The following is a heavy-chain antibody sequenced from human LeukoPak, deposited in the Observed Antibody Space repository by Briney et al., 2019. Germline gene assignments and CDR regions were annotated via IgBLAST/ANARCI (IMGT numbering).Heavy chain of an antibody. CDR2: IYYSWGT. J-gene: IGHJ4*02. V-gene: IGHV4-59*01. CDR1: GGSISTYY. Sequence: SSETLSLTCTVSGGSISTYYWTWIRQPPGKGLEWIGYIYYSWGTNYNPSLKSRVTMSVDTSKNQFSLKLNSVTAADTAVYYCARDRLGLPVDYWGRGTLVTVSS. CDR3: ARDRLGLPVDY. D-gene: IGHD3-16*01.